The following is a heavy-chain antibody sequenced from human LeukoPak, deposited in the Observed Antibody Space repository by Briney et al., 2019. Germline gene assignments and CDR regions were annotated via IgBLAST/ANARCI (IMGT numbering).Heavy chain of an antibody. Sequence: GSLRLSCAASGFTFSSYGMNWVRQAPGKGLEWVSSISSSSSYIYYADSVKGRFTISRDNAKNSLYLQMNSLRAEDTAVYYCAREYDSSGYLFDPWGQGTLVTVSS. CDR1: GFTFSSYG. CDR3: AREYDSSGYLFDP. V-gene: IGHV3-21*01. J-gene: IGHJ5*02. CDR2: ISSSSSYI. D-gene: IGHD3-22*01.